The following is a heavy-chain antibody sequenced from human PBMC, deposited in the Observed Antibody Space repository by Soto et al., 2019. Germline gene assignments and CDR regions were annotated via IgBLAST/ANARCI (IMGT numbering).Heavy chain of an antibody. J-gene: IGHJ4*02. CDR3: ARDGDCTGGRCYRKFAFDY. CDR2: ISGSGTTI. D-gene: IGHD2-15*01. CDR1: GFTFSDYY. V-gene: IGHV3-11*01. Sequence: QVQLVESGGGLVKPGGSLRLSCAASGFTFSDYYMTWIRQAPGKGLEWVSYISGSGTTIYYADSVKGRFTISRDNAKNSLYLQMNSLRAEDTAVYYCARDGDCTGGRCYRKFAFDYWGQGTLVTVSS.